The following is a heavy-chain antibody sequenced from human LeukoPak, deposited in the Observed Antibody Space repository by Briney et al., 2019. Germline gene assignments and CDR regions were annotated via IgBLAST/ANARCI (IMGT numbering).Heavy chain of an antibody. V-gene: IGHV3-23*01. J-gene: IGHJ4*02. D-gene: IGHD1-26*01. CDR2: ISGSGKNT. CDR3: TTVPYSGSYYSSAYYFDY. Sequence: PRGSLRLSCAASGFTFSNYAMRWVRQAPGKGLEWVSTISGSGKNTYYADSVKGRFTISRDNSKNTLYLQMNSLKTEDTAVYYCTTVPYSGSYYSSAYYFDYWGQGTLVTVSS. CDR1: GFTFSNYA.